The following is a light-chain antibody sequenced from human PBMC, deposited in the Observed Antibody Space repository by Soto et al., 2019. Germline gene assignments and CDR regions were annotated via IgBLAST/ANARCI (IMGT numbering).Light chain of an antibody. CDR1: QDISNF. CDR3: QKCKIVPFT. J-gene: IGKJ4*01. V-gene: IGKV1-27*01. Sequence: DIQMTQSPSSLSAFVGDTVTITCRASQDISNFLAWYQQKPGKVPKLLIYAASTLQSGVPSRFSGSGSGTDFKLTISSLQPEDVATYYGQKCKIVPFTFGGGTNVEMK. CDR2: AAS.